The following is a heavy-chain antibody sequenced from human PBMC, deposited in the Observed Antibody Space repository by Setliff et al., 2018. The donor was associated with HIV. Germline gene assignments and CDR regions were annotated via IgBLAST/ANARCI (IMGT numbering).Heavy chain of an antibody. CDR3: ARVPVSNYYYYMDV. J-gene: IGHJ6*03. Sequence: ASVKVSCKASGYTFINYHIIWVRQAPGQGLEWVGSISASSVNTNYTQGRVTMTTDISTNTAYMELRSLRSADSAVYYCARVPVSNYYYYMDVWGKGTTVTVSS. CDR1: GYTFINYH. V-gene: IGHV1-18*01. CDR2: ISASSVNT.